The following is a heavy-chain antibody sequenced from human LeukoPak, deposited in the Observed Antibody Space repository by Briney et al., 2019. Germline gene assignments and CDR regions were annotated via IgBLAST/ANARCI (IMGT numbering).Heavy chain of an antibody. CDR2: ISGDGGST. Sequence: GGSLRLSCAASGFTFSSYWMHWVRQAPGKGLEWVSLISGDGGSTYYADSVKGRFTISRDNSKNSLYLQMNSLRTEDTALYYCAKVDYYDSSGPLDYWGQGTLVTVSS. V-gene: IGHV3-43*02. CDR3: AKVDYYDSSGPLDY. CDR1: GFTFSSYW. J-gene: IGHJ4*02. D-gene: IGHD3-22*01.